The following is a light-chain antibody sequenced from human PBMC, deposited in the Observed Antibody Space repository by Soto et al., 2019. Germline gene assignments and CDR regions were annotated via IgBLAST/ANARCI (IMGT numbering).Light chain of an antibody. Sequence: DIAMTQSPDSLAVSLGERATINCKSSQSVLYRSNNRNYLAWYQQKPGQPPKLLIYGASTRESGVPDRFSGSGSGTDFTLTISSLQAEDVAVYYCQQFYSSPWTFGQGTKVEIK. J-gene: IGKJ1*01. V-gene: IGKV4-1*01. CDR3: QQFYSSPWT. CDR1: QSVLYRSNNRNY. CDR2: GAS.